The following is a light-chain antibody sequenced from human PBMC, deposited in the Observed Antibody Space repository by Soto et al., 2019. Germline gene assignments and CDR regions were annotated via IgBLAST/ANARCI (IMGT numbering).Light chain of an antibody. V-gene: IGKV1-5*01. CDR2: GAS. Sequence: KLTQSPSSLSASIGGRVTITCRAGQGISTSLAWYQQKPGKAPNLLISGASNLESGVPSRFSGSGSGTEITLTISSQQPDDFSSYYCQQYYTYATFGQGTKVDIK. CDR3: QQYYTYAT. J-gene: IGKJ1*01. CDR1: QGISTS.